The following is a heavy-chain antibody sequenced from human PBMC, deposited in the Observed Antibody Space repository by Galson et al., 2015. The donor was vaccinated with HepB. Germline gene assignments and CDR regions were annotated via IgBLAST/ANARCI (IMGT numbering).Heavy chain of an antibody. J-gene: IGHJ4*02. CDR1: GFTFSSYS. CDR3: ARDPRGGESVDY. Sequence: SLRLSCAASGFTFSSYSMNWVRQAPGKGLEWVSSISSSSSYIYYADSVKGRFTISRDNAKNSLYLQMNSLRAEDTAVYYCARDPRGGESVDYWGQGTLVTVSS. D-gene: IGHD2-21*01. V-gene: IGHV3-21*01. CDR2: ISSSSSYI.